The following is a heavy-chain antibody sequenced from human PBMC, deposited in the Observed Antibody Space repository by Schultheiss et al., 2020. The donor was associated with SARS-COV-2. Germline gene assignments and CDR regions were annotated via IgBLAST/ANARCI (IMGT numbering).Heavy chain of an antibody. J-gene: IGHJ4*02. D-gene: IGHD3-10*01. CDR3: ARGFGSGRIDY. Sequence: SETLSLTCAVSGYSISSGYYWGWIRQPPGKGLEWIGSIYHSGTTYYNPSLKSRVTISVDPSKNQFSLKLSSVTAADTAVYYCARGFGSGRIDYWGQGTLVTVSS. V-gene: IGHV4-38-2*01. CDR2: IYHSGTT. CDR1: GYSISSGYY.